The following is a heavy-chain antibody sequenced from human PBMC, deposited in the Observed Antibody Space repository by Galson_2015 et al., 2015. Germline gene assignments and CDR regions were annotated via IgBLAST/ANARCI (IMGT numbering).Heavy chain of an antibody. J-gene: IGHJ5*02. CDR2: IRSKAYGGTT. CDR3: TRGSKGVLRFLEWLLYYWFDP. Sequence: SLRLSCAASGFTFGDYAMSWFRQAPGKGLEWVGFIRSKAYGGTTEYAASVKGRFTTSRDDSKSIAYLQMNSLKTEDTAVYYCTRGSKGVLRFLEWLLYYWFDPWGQGTLVTVSS. D-gene: IGHD3-3*01. CDR1: GFTFGDYA. V-gene: IGHV3-49*03.